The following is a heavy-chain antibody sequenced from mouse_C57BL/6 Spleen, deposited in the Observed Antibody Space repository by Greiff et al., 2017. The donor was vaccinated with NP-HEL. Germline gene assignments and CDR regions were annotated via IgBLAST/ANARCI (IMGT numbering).Heavy chain of an antibody. CDR3: ATGSSKFAY. CDR1: GYAFSSSW. V-gene: IGHV1-82*01. CDR2: IYPGDGDT. J-gene: IGHJ3*01. Sequence: QVQLQQSGPELVKPGASVKISCKASGYAFSSSWMNWVKQRPGKGLEWIGRIYPGDGDTNYNGKFKGKATLTADKSSSTAYMQLSSLTSEDSAVYFCATGSSKFAYWGQGTLVTVSA. D-gene: IGHD1-1*01.